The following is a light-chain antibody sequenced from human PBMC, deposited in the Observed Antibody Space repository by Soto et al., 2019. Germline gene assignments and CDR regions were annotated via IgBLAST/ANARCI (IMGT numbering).Light chain of an antibody. Sequence: DIQMTQSPSSLSASVGDRVTITCRTSQRIGTHLNWYHEKPGKAPKLLIYAASSLQSGVPSRFSGSGSGTDFTPTISSLQPEDFATYYCQQSYSNPWTFGQGTKVEIK. CDR1: QRIGTH. J-gene: IGKJ1*01. V-gene: IGKV1-39*01. CDR3: QQSYSNPWT. CDR2: AAS.